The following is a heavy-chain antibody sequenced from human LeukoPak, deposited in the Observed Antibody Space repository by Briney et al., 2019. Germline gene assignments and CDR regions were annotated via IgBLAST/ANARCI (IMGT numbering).Heavy chain of an antibody. J-gene: IGHJ1*01. CDR1: GFTASNNY. Sequence: PGGSLRLSCAASGFTASNNYMNWVRQAPGKGLEWVSVIYSGGSIYYADSVKGRFTISRDNSKNTLYLQMNSLRADDTAVYYCARGDSYYYGSGTFQHWGQGTPVTVSS. CDR3: ARGDSYYYGSGTFQH. D-gene: IGHD3-10*01. V-gene: IGHV3-53*01. CDR2: IYSGGSI.